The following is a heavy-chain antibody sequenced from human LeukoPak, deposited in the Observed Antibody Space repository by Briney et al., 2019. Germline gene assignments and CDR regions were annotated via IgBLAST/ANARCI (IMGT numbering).Heavy chain of an antibody. CDR1: GIDFNVYE. V-gene: IGHV3-30*04. D-gene: IGHD5-12*01. CDR3: ARERRGYGYGTLDP. J-gene: IGHJ5*02. CDR2: ILDNGLRT. Sequence: QPGGSLRLSCVASGIDFNVYEFHWVRQSPGKGLEWVALILDNGLRTEYAESLKGRFTVSRDNSKNTVDLQMNNLRVEDTAVYFCARERRGYGYGTLDPWGQGTLVTVSS.